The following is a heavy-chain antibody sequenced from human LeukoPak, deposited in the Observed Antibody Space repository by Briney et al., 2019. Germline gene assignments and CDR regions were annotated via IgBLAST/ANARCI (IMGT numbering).Heavy chain of an antibody. D-gene: IGHD1-14*01. J-gene: IGHJ4*02. CDR2: IYYSGST. CDR3: ARGYNQRLGPSYFDY. V-gene: IGHV4-59*01. Sequence: PSETLSLTCTVSGGSISSYYWSWIRQPPGKGLEWIGYIYYSGSTNYNPSLKSRGTIAVDTSKNQVSLKLSSVSAADTAVYYCARGYNQRLGPSYFDYWGQGTLVTVSS. CDR1: GGSISSYY.